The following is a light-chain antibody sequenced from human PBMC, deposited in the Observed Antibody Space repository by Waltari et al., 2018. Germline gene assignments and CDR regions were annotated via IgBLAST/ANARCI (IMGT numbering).Light chain of an antibody. V-gene: IGKV3-15*01. Sequence: ILMTQSPATLSVSPGARATLSCRASQSVSGNLAWYQQKPGQAPRLLIYGASTRATGIPARFSGSGSGTEFTLTISSLQSEDFAVYYCQQYNNWPRTFGQGTKVEIK. J-gene: IGKJ1*01. CDR1: QSVSGN. CDR2: GAS. CDR3: QQYNNWPRT.